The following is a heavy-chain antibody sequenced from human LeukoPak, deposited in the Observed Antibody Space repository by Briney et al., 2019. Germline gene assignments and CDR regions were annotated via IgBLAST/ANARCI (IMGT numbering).Heavy chain of an antibody. V-gene: IGHV3-23*01. CDR3: ARVDGYNSFHY. J-gene: IGHJ4*02. CDR1: GFTFSSYA. Sequence: PGGSLRLSCAASGFTFSSYAMSWVRQAPGKGLEWVSTVSGSGGSTYYADSVKGRFTISRDNSKNTLYLQMNSLRVEDTAVYYCARVDGYNSFHYWGQGTPVTVSS. CDR2: VSGSGGST. D-gene: IGHD5-24*01.